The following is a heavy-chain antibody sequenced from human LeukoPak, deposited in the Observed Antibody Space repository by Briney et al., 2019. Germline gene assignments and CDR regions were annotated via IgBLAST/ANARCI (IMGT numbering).Heavy chain of an antibody. J-gene: IGHJ4*02. V-gene: IGHV4-34*01. Sequence: PSETLSLTCAVYGGSFSGYYWSWIRQPPGKGLEWIGEINHSGSTNYNPSLKSRVTISVDTSKNQFSLKLSSVTAADTAVYYCARDRYCTNGVCHTSIDYWGQGTLVTVSS. D-gene: IGHD2-8*01. CDR1: GGSFSGYY. CDR2: INHSGST. CDR3: ARDRYCTNGVCHTSIDY.